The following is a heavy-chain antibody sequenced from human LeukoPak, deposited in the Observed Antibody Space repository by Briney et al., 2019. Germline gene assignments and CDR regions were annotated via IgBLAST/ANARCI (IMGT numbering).Heavy chain of an antibody. J-gene: IGHJ4*02. CDR1: GGTFSSYA. V-gene: IGHV1-2*02. Sequence: ASVKVSCKASGGTFSSYAISWVRQAPGQGLEWMGWLNPNSGATTYAPKFQGRVAMARDTSISTAYMELSGLRSDDTALYYCARGVSMGASGSAFDYWGQGTLVTVSS. CDR2: LNPNSGAT. D-gene: IGHD3-10*01. CDR3: ARGVSMGASGSAFDY.